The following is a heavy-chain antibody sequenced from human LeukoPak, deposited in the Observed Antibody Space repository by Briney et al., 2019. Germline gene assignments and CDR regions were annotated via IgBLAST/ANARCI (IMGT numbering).Heavy chain of an antibody. CDR3: ARGQYTDGLSY. CDR1: GFTFSTYW. D-gene: IGHD5-24*01. V-gene: IGHV3-7*03. J-gene: IGHJ4*02. CDR2: IKPDGSEK. Sequence: GGSLRLSCAASGFTFSTYWMTWVRQAPGKGLEWVAIIKPDGSEKYYVDSVKGRFTISRDNAENSLFLQMNGLRPEDMAVFYCARGQYTDGLSYWGQGTLVTVSS.